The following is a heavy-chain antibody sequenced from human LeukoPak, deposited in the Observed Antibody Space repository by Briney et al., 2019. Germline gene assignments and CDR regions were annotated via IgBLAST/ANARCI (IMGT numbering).Heavy chain of an antibody. J-gene: IGHJ2*01. V-gene: IGHV1-18*01. D-gene: IGHD2-15*01. Sequence: ASVKVSCKASGYPFGSYGISWVRQAPGQGLEWMGWNSGYKGNTKYAQTFQGRVTITTDTSTSTAYMELRSLRSDDTAVYYCARDHGGKVDRYFDVWGRGTLVTVSS. CDR1: GYPFGSYG. CDR3: ARDHGGKVDRYFDV. CDR2: NSGYKGNT.